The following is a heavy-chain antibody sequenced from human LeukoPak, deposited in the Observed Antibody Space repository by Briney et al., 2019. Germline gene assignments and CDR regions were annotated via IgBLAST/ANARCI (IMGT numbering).Heavy chain of an antibody. Sequence: SETLSLTCTVSGGSISSGSYYWSWIRQPPGKGLEWIGYIYYSGSTNYNPSLKSRVTISVDTSKNQFSLKLSSVTAADTAVYYCARVRFGELLGYGMDVWGQGTTVTVSS. J-gene: IGHJ6*02. CDR2: IYYSGST. D-gene: IGHD3-10*01. CDR3: ARVRFGELLGYGMDV. CDR1: GGSISSGSYY. V-gene: IGHV4-61*01.